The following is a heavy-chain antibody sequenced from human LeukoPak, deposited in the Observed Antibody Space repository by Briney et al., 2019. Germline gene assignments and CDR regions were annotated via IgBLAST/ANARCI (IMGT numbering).Heavy chain of an antibody. CDR1: GFTVSSNY. Sequence: GRSLRLSCAASGFTVSSNYMSWVRQAPGKGLEWVSVIYSGGSTYYADSVKGRFTISRDNSKNTLYLQMNSLRAEDTAVYYCARVGSGWLTFDYWGQGTLVTVSS. D-gene: IGHD6-19*01. J-gene: IGHJ4*02. CDR3: ARVGSGWLTFDY. V-gene: IGHV3-53*01. CDR2: IYSGGST.